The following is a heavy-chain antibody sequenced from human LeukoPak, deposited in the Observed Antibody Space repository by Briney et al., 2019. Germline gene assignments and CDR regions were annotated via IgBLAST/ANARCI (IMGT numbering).Heavy chain of an antibody. V-gene: IGHV1-46*01. CDR3: ARDPRFGEFDY. J-gene: IGHJ4*02. Sequence: GASVKVSCKASGDTFTNYYIHWVRQAPGQGLEWMGIINPSGSSTSYAQKFQGRVTMTRDTSTSTVNMELSRLRSDDTAVYYCARDPRFGEFDYWGQGTLVTVSS. CDR2: INPSGSST. D-gene: IGHD3-10*01. CDR1: GDTFTNYY.